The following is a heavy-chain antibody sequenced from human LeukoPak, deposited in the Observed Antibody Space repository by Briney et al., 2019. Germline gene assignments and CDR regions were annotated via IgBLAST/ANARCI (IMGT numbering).Heavy chain of an antibody. D-gene: IGHD2-15*01. CDR2: ISSSSSDT. CDR3: ARIGSLYGMDV. J-gene: IGHJ6*02. Sequence: GGSLRLSCAASGFTFSSYTMNWVRQAPGKGLDWVSSISSSSSDTEYADSLQGRFTISRDNAKNTLYLQMNSLRAEDTAVYYCARIGSLYGMDVWGQGTTVTVSS. CDR1: GFTFSSYT. V-gene: IGHV3-21*04.